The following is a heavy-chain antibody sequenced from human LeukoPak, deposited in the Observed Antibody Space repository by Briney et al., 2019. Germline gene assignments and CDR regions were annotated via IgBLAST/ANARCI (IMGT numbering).Heavy chain of an antibody. Sequence: ASETLSLTCAVYGGSFSGYYWSWLRQPPGKGLEWIGYIYYSGSTNYNPSLKSRVTISVDTSKNQFSLKLSSVTAADTAVYYCARDSSSWYSLSFDYWGQGTLVTVSS. CDR3: ARDSSSWYSLSFDY. CDR1: GGSFSGYY. J-gene: IGHJ4*02. CDR2: IYYSGST. V-gene: IGHV4-59*01. D-gene: IGHD6-13*01.